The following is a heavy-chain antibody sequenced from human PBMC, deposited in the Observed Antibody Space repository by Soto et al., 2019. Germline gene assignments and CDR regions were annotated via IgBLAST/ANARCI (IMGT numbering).Heavy chain of an antibody. CDR1: GFTFSSYG. Sequence: GGSLRLSCAASGFTFSSYGMHWVRQAPGKGLEWVAVISYDGSNKYYADSVMGRLSISRDNSKNTLYLQMNSLRAEDTAVYYCARGGKGLLQPNWFDPWGQGNLVTVSS. J-gene: IGHJ5*02. D-gene: IGHD3-22*01. CDR2: ISYDGSNK. V-gene: IGHV3-30*03. CDR3: ARGGKGLLQPNWFDP.